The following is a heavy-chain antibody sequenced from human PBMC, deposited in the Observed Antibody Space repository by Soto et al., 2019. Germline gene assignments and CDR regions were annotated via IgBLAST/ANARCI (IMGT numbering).Heavy chain of an antibody. D-gene: IGHD3-10*01. J-gene: IGHJ4*02. CDR3: ARDSRSGTGMDFDY. Sequence: ASVKVSCKASGYTFTGYYMHWVRQAPGQGLEWMGWINPNSGGTNYAQKFQGWVTMTRDTSISTAYMELSRLRSDDTAVYYCARDSRSGTGMDFDYWGQGTLVTVSS. CDR1: GYTFTGYY. CDR2: INPNSGGT. V-gene: IGHV1-2*04.